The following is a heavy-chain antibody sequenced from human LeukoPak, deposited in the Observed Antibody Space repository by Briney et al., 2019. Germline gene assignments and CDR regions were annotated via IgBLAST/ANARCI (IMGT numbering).Heavy chain of an antibody. CDR1: GYILTGYY. Sequence: ASVKVSCKASGYILTGYYMYWVRQAPGQGLEWMGWINPNSGGTDYAQKFQGRVTMTRDTSISTAYMELSRLRSDDTAVYYCTRVGSSSWQLFDYWGQGTLVTVSS. CDR3: TRVGSSSWQLFDY. D-gene: IGHD6-13*01. V-gene: IGHV1-2*02. J-gene: IGHJ4*02. CDR2: INPNSGGT.